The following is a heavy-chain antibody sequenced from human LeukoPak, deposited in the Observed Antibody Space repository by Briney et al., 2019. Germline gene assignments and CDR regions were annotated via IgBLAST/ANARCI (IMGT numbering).Heavy chain of an antibody. J-gene: IGHJ4*02. Sequence: GGSLRLSCAASGFTFSSYEMNWVRQAPGKGPEWLSYISSSGSTMYYADSVKGRFTISRDNAKNSLYLQMNSLRPEDTAVYYCARWDYWGQGTLVTVSS. V-gene: IGHV3-48*03. CDR2: ISSSGSTM. CDR3: ARWDY. CDR1: GFTFSSYE.